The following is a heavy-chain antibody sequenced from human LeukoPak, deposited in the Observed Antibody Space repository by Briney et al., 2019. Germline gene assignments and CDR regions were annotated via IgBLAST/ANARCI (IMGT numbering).Heavy chain of an antibody. J-gene: IGHJ6*03. D-gene: IGHD6-19*01. CDR3: VRGNVKHYHSVADEYYYYMDV. CDR1: GDSFSGFY. V-gene: IGHV4-34*01. CDR2: ISYSGTP. Sequence: SETLSLTCAVYGDSFSGFYWTWVRQAPGKGLEWIGEISYSGTPRYNPSLKSRITVTLDTSKKQISLNLSPVTAADTAVYYCVRGNVKHYHSVADEYYYYMDVWGKGTAVIVSS.